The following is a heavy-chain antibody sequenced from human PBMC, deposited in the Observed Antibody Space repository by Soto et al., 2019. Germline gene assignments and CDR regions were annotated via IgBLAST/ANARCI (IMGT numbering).Heavy chain of an antibody. D-gene: IGHD3-22*01. CDR2: ISWNSGSI. CDR3: AKTAPPYDSQGYYPFDI. J-gene: IGHJ3*02. Sequence: EVQLVESGGDLVLPGRSLRLSCTASGFTFDAFAMHWVRQAPGKGLEWVSGISWNSGSIGYADPVKGRFTISRDNAKKSLYLEMHSLKTEDTALYYCAKTAPPYDSQGYYPFDIWGQGTLVSVSS. CDR1: GFTFDAFA. V-gene: IGHV3-9*01.